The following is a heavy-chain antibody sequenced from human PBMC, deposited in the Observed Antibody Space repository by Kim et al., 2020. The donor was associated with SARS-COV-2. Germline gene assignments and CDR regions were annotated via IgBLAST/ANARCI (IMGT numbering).Heavy chain of an antibody. CDR3: TTEGLGYCSSTSCYTTGDY. J-gene: IGHJ4*02. V-gene: IGHV3-15*01. CDR1: GFTFSNAW. CDR2: IKSKTDGGTT. D-gene: IGHD2-2*02. Sequence: GGSLRLSCAASGFTFSNAWMSWVRQAPGKGLEWVGRIKSKTDGGTTDYAAPVKGRFTISRDDSKNTLYLQMNSLKTEDTAVYYCTTEGLGYCSSTSCYTTGDYWGQGTLVTVSS.